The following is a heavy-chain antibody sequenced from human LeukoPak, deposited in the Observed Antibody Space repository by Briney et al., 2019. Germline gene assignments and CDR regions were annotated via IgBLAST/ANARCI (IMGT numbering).Heavy chain of an antibody. CDR3: ARVFCGGGTCYSYFDN. CDR2: IKPDGSER. D-gene: IGHD2-15*01. J-gene: IGHJ4*02. V-gene: IGHV3-7*01. CDR1: GFTFSNYY. Sequence: GGSLRLSCVASGFTFSNYYMSWVRQAPGKGMEWVASIKPDGSERLYVDSVKGRFTTSRDNADNSLFLQMSSLRAEDTAVYYCARVFCGGGTCYSYFDNWGQGTLVTVSS.